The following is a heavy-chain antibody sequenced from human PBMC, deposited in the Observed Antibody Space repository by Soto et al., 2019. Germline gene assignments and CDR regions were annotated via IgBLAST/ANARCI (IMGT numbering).Heavy chain of an antibody. CDR2: ILHDGNNK. J-gene: IGHJ4*02. D-gene: IGHD3-10*01. CDR1: GFTFSNYI. CDR3: GSDDEGGSYCDLGY. Sequence: QVQLVESGGGVVQPGRSLRLSCAASGFTFSNYIMHWVRQAPGKGLEWVAIILHDGNNKYYADSVKGRFTISRDNSKNTLNRQTSSMRAEDTSLYYCGSDDEGGSYCDLGYWGQGTMVTVSS. V-gene: IGHV3-30-3*01.